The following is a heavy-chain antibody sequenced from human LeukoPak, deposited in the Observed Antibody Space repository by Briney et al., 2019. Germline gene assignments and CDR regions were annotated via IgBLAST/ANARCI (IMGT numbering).Heavy chain of an antibody. Sequence: SETLSLTCTVYGGSXSSYYWSWIRQPPGXXREWSGYXXXSGSTNYKPSLRSGVTISVDTSKKQFTQKLSAVTAADTAVYYCARVESLGYCSSTGCYTVGWFDTWGQGTLVTVSS. J-gene: IGHJ5*02. CDR2: XXXSGST. V-gene: IGHV4-59*01. CDR3: ARVESLGYCSSTGCYTVGWFDT. D-gene: IGHD2-2*02. CDR1: GGSXSSYY.